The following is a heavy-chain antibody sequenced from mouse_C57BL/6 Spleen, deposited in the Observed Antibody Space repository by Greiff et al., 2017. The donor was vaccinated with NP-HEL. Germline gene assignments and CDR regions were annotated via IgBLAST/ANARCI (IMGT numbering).Heavy chain of an antibody. J-gene: IGHJ3*01. V-gene: IGHV1-18*01. CDR3: ARRRIYYDYDEAWFAY. CDR2: INPNNGGT. CDR1: GYPFTDYN. D-gene: IGHD2-4*01. Sequence: EAQLQQSGPELVKPGASVKIPCKASGYPFTDYNMDWVKQSHGKSLEWIGDINPNNGGTIYNQKFKGKATLTVDKSSSTAYMELLSLTSEDTAVYYCARRRIYYDYDEAWFAYWGQGTLVTVSA.